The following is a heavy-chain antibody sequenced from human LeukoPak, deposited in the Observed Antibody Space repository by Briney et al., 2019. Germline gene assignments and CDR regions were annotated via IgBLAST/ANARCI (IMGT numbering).Heavy chain of an antibody. D-gene: IGHD2-2*01. CDR2: ISSSSSYI. CDR1: GFTFSSYS. Sequence: GGSLRLSCAASGFTFSSYSMNWVRQAPGKGLEWVSSISSSSSYIYYADSVKGRFTISRDNAKNSLYLQMNSLRAEDTAVYYCARDLMVYCSSTSCPPDAFDIWGQGTMVTVSS. V-gene: IGHV3-21*01. CDR3: ARDLMVYCSSTSCPPDAFDI. J-gene: IGHJ3*02.